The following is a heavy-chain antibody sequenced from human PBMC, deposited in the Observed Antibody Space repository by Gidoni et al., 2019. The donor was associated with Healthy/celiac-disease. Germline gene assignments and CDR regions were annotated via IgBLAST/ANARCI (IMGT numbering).Heavy chain of an antibody. Sequence: QVQLQESGPGLVKPSETLSLTCTVSGGSISSYYWSWLRQPPGKGLEWIGYIYYSGSTNYNPSLKSRVTISVDTSKNQFSLKLSSVTAADTAVYYCARVHPRFVDTAKNYYYDYYMDVWGKGTTVTVSS. V-gene: IGHV4-59*01. CDR2: IYYSGST. CDR3: ARVHPRFVDTAKNYYYDYYMDV. CDR1: GGSISSYY. J-gene: IGHJ6*03. D-gene: IGHD5-18*01.